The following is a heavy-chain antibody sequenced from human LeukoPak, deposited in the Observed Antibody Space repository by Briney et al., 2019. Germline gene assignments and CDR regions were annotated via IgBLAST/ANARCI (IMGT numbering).Heavy chain of an antibody. CDR3: ARDSDWNDGSFDY. D-gene: IGHD1-1*01. V-gene: IGHV3-7*05. J-gene: IGHJ4*02. CDR1: GFTFSSYW. CDR2: IKQDGSEK. Sequence: GRSLRLSCAASGFTFSSYWMSWVRQAPGKGLEWVANIKQDGSEKYYVDSVKGRFTISRDNAKNSLYLQMNSLRAEDTAVYYCARDSDWNDGSFDYWGQGTLVTVSS.